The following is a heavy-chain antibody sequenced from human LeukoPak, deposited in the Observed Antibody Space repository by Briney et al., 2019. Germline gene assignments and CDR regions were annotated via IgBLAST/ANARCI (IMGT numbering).Heavy chain of an antibody. CDR3: ARTSPDPFCLLECLNYMDV. CDR2: ISSSSSTI. CDR1: GFTFSSYS. J-gene: IGHJ6*03. Sequence: PGGSLRLSCAASGFTFSSYSTNWVRQAPGKGLEWVSYISSSSSTIYYADSVKGRFTISRDNAKNSLYLQMNSLRAEDTAVYYCARTSPDPFCLLECLNYMDVWGKGTTVTVSS. D-gene: IGHD3-3*01. V-gene: IGHV3-48*01.